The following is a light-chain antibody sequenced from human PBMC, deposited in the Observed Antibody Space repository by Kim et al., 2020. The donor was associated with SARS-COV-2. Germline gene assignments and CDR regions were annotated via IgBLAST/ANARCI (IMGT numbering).Light chain of an antibody. CDR3: SSYTSDSTFVL. V-gene: IGLV2-14*04. J-gene: IGLJ2*01. Sequence: QSITMFCAGTSRDIGDYKDVSWYQQHQGKAAKLMIYDVSQRPSGVSVRFSGSKSGNTASLTVSGLQAEDEADYYCSSYTSDSTFVLFGGGTQLTVL. CDR2: DVS. CDR1: SRDIGDYKD.